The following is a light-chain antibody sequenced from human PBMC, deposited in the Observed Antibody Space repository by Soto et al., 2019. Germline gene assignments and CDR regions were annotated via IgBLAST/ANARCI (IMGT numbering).Light chain of an antibody. CDR3: SSYTSSSTLLDV. CDR1: SSDVGGYNY. J-gene: IGLJ1*01. CDR2: DVS. Sequence: QAASVSGSPGQSITISCTGTSSDVGGYNYVSWYQQHPGKAPKLMIYDVSNRPSGVSNRFSGSKSGNTASLTISGLQAEDEADYYCSSYTSSSTLLDVFGTGTKVTVL. V-gene: IGLV2-14*01.